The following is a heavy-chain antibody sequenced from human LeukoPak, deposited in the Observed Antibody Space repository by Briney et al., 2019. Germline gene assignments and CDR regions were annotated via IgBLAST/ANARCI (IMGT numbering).Heavy chain of an antibody. CDR3: AREGEMADHNAFDS. CDR2: LGGRGSSI. D-gene: IGHD5-24*01. CDR1: GFTVSSLE. J-gene: IGHJ3*02. V-gene: IGHV3-48*03. Sequence: PGGYLRLYCGGSGFTVSSLELNWVRQAPGKGWEWSLYLGGRGSSITHADSVKCRFTMSRANATNSVSLQMKRLRAEDMAFYYCAREGEMADHNAFDSWGQGTKVGVSS.